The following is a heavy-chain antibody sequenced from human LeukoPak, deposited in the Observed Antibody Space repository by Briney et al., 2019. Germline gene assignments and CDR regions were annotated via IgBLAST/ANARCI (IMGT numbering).Heavy chain of an antibody. CDR3: ARQEHVVVPAAFDY. CDR2: IYYSGST. CDR1: GGSISSSSYY. Sequence: SEALSLTCTVSGGSISSSSYYWGWIRQPPGKGLEWIGSIYYSGSTYYNPSLKSRVTISVDTSKNQFSLKLSSVTAADTAVYYCARQEHVVVPAAFDYWGQGTLVTVSS. D-gene: IGHD2-2*01. J-gene: IGHJ4*02. V-gene: IGHV4-39*01.